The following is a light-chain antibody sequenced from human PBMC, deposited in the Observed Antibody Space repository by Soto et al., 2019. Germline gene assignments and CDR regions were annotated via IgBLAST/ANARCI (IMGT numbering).Light chain of an antibody. J-gene: IGLJ2*01. Sequence: QSVLTQPPSASGTPGQRLSIPCSGNNSNIGKNTVNWYQQLPRTAPKLLIYSNNQRPSGVPDRFSGSKSGTSASLAINGLQSEDEADYYCAAWDDSLNGLVVFGGGTKLTVL. CDR2: SNN. V-gene: IGLV1-44*01. CDR1: NSNIGKNT. CDR3: AAWDDSLNGLVV.